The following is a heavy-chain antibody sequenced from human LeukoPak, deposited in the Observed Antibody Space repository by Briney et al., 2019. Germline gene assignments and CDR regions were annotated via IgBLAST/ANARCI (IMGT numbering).Heavy chain of an antibody. J-gene: IGHJ5*02. CDR1: GFAFSTYS. Sequence: PGGSLRLSCAASGFAFSTYSMNWVRQAPGRGLEWVSSISGSSTYIYYADSVKGRFTISRDNAKNSPYLQMNSLRAEDTAVYYCASGTSYGTWGQGTLVTVSS. CDR3: ASGTSYGT. V-gene: IGHV3-21*01. CDR2: ISGSSTYI. D-gene: IGHD1-1*01.